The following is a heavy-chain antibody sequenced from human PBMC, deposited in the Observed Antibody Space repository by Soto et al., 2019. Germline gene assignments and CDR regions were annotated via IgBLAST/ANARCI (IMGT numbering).Heavy chain of an antibody. D-gene: IGHD6-13*01. CDR3: ARDLIAAAARYYGLDV. CDR1: GGTFSSYT. J-gene: IGHJ6*01. V-gene: IGHV1-69*08. Sequence: QVQLVQSGAEVKKPGSSVKVSCKASGGTFSSYTISWVRQAPGQGLEWMGRIIPILGIANYPQKFQGSVTITADKPTCTAYMELGSLRSEDTAVYYCARDLIAAAARYYGLDVWGQGTTVTVSS. CDR2: IIPILGIA.